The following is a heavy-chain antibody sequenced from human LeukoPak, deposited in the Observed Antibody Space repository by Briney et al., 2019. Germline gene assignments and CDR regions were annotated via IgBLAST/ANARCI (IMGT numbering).Heavy chain of an antibody. CDR2: ISNSGST. J-gene: IGHJ4*02. CDR1: DGPIRSHY. Sequence: SDTLSLTCTVSDGPIRSHYWTWIRQSPVKGLEWIGDISNSGSTKYNPSLQSRVTMSVDTSKNQFSLRLSSVTAADTAVYYCARDKRGSSCYDYWGQGTLVTVSS. D-gene: IGHD2-2*01. CDR3: ARDKRGSSCYDY. V-gene: IGHV4-59*11.